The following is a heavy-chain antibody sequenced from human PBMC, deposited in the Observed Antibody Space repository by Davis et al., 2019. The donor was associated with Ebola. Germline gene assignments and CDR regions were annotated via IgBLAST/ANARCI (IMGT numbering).Heavy chain of an antibody. J-gene: IGHJ3*02. CDR2: IYYTGST. Sequence: MPSETLSLTCTVSGGSIRYYYWNWIRQAPGKGLEWIGDIYYTGSTNHNPSLKGRVTMSVDTSKNQFSLKLTSVTAADTAVYYCARLEYYDSRGDAFDIWGQGTMVTVSS. D-gene: IGHD3-22*01. V-gene: IGHV4-59*08. CDR3: ARLEYYDSRGDAFDI. CDR1: GGSIRYYY.